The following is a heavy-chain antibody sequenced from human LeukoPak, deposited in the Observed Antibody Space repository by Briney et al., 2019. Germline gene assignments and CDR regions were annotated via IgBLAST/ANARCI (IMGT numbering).Heavy chain of an antibody. CDR3: ARESQGYDFWSGYPYYYYYGMDV. J-gene: IGHJ6*02. CDR1: GYTFTGYY. V-gene: IGHV1-2*04. CDR2: INPNSGGT. D-gene: IGHD3-3*01. Sequence: ASVKVSCKASGYTFTGYYMHWVRQAPGQGLEWMGWINPNSGGTNYAQKFQGWVTVTRDTSISTAYMELSRLRSDDTAVYYCARESQGYDFWSGYPYYYYYGMDVWGQGTTVTVSS.